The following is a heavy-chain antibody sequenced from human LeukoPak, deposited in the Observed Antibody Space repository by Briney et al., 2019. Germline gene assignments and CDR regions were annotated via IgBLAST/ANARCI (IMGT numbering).Heavy chain of an antibody. Sequence: PSETLSLTCTVSGGPISSSSYYWGWIRQPPGKGLEWIGSIYYSGSTYYNPSLKSRVTISVDTSKNQFSLKLSSVTAADTAVYYCAGYVDTADYYYYGMDVWGQGTTVTVSS. D-gene: IGHD5-18*01. CDR3: AGYVDTADYYYYGMDV. CDR1: GGPISSSSYY. CDR2: IYYSGST. J-gene: IGHJ6*02. V-gene: IGHV4-39*01.